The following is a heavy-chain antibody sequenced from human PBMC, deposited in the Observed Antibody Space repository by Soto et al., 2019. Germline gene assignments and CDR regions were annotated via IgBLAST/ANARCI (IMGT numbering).Heavy chain of an antibody. CDR1: GYTFTSYD. Sequence: GASVKVSCKASGYTFTSYDINWVRQAPGQGLEWMGWMNPNSGNTGYAQKFQGRVTMTRNTSISTAYMELSSLRSEDTAVYYCARGRGYCSGGSCYYYYGYMAVWGKGTTVTVSS. J-gene: IGHJ6*03. CDR3: ARGRGYCSGGSCYYYYGYMAV. V-gene: IGHV1-8*01. D-gene: IGHD2-15*01. CDR2: MNPNSGNT.